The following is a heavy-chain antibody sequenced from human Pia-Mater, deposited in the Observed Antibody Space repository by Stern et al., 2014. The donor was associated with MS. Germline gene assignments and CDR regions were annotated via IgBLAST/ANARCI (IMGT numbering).Heavy chain of an antibody. CDR3: ARGVTAVTNYVPNWCFDL. CDR2: VYYSGIT. V-gene: IGHV4-39*02. J-gene: IGHJ2*01. D-gene: IGHD4-11*01. Sequence: QVQLQESGPGLVKPSETLSLTCTVSGGSITNRDYWGWIRQSPGKGLEWIGSVYYSGITYYRPSLTSRATISIDTSRNQFFLRLNSGTATDTAVYFCARGVTAVTNYVPNWCFDLWGRGTLVTVSS. CDR1: GGSITNRDY.